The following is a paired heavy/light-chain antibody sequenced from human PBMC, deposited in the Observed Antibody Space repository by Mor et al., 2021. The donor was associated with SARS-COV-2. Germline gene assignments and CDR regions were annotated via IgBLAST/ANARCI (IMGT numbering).Heavy chain of an antibody. V-gene: IGHV3-15*01. CDR3: TTVPEQWLVRGLDYYYYYGMDV. Sequence: EVQLVESGGGLVKPGGSLRLSCAASGFTFSNAWMSWVRQAPGKGLEWVGRIKSKTDGGTTDYAAPVKGRFTISRDDSKNTLYLQMNSLKTEDTAVYYCTTVPEQWLVRGLDYYYYYGMDVWGQGTTVTVSS. D-gene: IGHD6-19*01. CDR2: IKSKTDGGTT. J-gene: IGHJ6*02. CDR1: GFTFSNAW.
Light chain of an antibody. Sequence: EIVLTQSPATLSLSPGERATLSCRASQSVSSYLAWYQQKPGQAPRLLIYDASNRATGIPARFSGSGSGTDFTLTISSLEPEDFAVYYCQQRSNFFFGGGTKVEIK. CDR2: DAS. J-gene: IGKJ4*01. V-gene: IGKV3-11*01. CDR1: QSVSSY. CDR3: QQRSNFF.